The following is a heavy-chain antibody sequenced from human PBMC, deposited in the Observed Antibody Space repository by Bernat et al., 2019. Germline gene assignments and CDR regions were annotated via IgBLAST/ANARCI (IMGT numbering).Heavy chain of an antibody. CDR2: IHYSGST. V-gene: IGHV4-59*01. Sequence: QVQLQESGPGLVKPSETLSLTCTVSSGSISTYYWSWIRQAPGKRLEWIGCIHYSGSTNYSPSLNSRVTILLDTPKNQFSLNVSSVTAADTAVYYCARGRYYYDFWGRGTLVTVSP. CDR3: ARGRYYYDF. J-gene: IGHJ4*02. CDR1: SGSISTYY.